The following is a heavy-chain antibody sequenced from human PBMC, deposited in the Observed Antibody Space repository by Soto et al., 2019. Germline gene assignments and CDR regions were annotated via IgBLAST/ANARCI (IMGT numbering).Heavy chain of an antibody. CDR2: ISYDGQNR. D-gene: IGHD3-10*01. CDR1: GFAFNGYG. V-gene: IGHV3-30*03. CDR3: ARDRGGYGPPDV. J-gene: IGHJ6*02. Sequence: QGQLVESGGGVVQPGTSLRLSCGASGFAFNGYGMHWVRQAPGKGLEWVATISYDGQNRYYADSMRGRITISRDNSKNSLYLQMNSLRVEDTAVYYCARDRGGYGPPDVWGQGTTVTVSS.